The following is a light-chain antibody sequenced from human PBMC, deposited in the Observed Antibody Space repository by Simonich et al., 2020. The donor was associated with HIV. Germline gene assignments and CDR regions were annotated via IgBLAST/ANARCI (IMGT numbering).Light chain of an antibody. V-gene: IGKV3-11*01. CDR1: QSVSSN. Sequence: EIVMTQSPATLSVSPGERATLSCRASQSVSSNLAWYQQKPGQAPRLLIYDASNRATGIPARFSGSGSGTDFTLTISSLEPEDFAVYYCQQRSNYTFGQGTKLEIK. CDR3: QQRSNYT. CDR2: DAS. J-gene: IGKJ2*01.